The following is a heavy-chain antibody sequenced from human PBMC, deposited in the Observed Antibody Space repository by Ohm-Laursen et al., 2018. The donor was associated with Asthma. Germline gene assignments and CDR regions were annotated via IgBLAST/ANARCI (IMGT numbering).Heavy chain of an antibody. CDR3: VTDAWWSYVH. J-gene: IGHJ4*02. CDR2: INPLGYEK. V-gene: IGHV3-7*01. D-gene: IGHD1-26*01. Sequence: SLRLSCSASGVAFTDSCMSWARQLPGGSLEWVAKINPLGYEKYYMDSVRGRFTVSRDNAKNSLYLEMNSLRVEDTAVYYCVTDAWWSYVHWGLGTLVTVSS. CDR1: GVAFTDSC.